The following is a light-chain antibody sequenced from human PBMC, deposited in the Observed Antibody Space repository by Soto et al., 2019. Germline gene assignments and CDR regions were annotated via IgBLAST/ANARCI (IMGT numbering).Light chain of an antibody. J-gene: IGLJ7*01. Sequence: QSALTQPASVSGSPGQSITISCTGTSSDVGSYNLVSCYLQHPTNAPKLMIYEVSKRPSGVSNRFSGSKSDNTASLTISGLQAEDEADYYCCSYAGSSTLAGFGGGTQLTVL. CDR3: CSYAGSSTLAG. CDR2: EVS. V-gene: IGLV2-23*02. CDR1: SSDVGSYNL.